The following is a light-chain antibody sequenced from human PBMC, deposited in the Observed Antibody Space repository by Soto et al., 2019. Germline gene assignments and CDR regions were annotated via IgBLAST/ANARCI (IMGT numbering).Light chain of an antibody. CDR1: SSDAGGYNY. V-gene: IGLV2-14*01. CDR2: EVS. Sequence: QSALTQPASVSGSPGQSITISCTGTSSDAGGYNYVSWYQQHPGKAPQLMIYEVSNRPSGVSNRFSGSKSGNTASLTISGLQAEDEADYYCSSYTSSSTRVFGGGTKLTVL. J-gene: IGLJ3*02. CDR3: SSYTSSSTRV.